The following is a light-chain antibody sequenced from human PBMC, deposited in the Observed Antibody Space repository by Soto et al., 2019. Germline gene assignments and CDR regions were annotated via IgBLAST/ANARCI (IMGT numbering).Light chain of an antibody. Sequence: QSVLTQPASVSGSPGQSITISCTGTSSDVGGYIYVSWYQHHPGKAPKLMIYEVTNRPSGVSNRFSGSKSGNTASLTISGLQAEDEADYYCSSYTSSSTPLVFGTGTKLTVL. CDR2: EVT. CDR1: SSDVGGYIY. J-gene: IGLJ1*01. CDR3: SSYTSSSTPLV. V-gene: IGLV2-14*01.